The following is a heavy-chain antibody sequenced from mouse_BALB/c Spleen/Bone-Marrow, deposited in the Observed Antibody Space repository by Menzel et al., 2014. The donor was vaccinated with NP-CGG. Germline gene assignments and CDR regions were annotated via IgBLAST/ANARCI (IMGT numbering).Heavy chain of an antibody. V-gene: IGHV2-4*02. J-gene: IGHJ4*01. CDR1: GFSLTSYG. CDR3: ARKAYYYAMDY. CDR2: IWSGGST. Sequence: VKLVESGPGLVQPSQSLSITCTVSGFSLTSYGVHWVRQPPGKGLEWLGVIWSGGSTDYNAAFISRLSISKDNSKSQVFFKMNSQQADDTAMYYCARKAYYYAMDYWGQGTSVTVSS.